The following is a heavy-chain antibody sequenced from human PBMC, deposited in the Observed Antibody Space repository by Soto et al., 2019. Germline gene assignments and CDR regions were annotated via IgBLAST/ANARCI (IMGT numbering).Heavy chain of an antibody. V-gene: IGHV4-31*03. J-gene: IGHJ3*02. D-gene: IGHD6-13*01. CDR1: GGSISSGGYY. CDR2: IYDSGST. Sequence: QVQLQESGPGLVKPSQTLSLTCTVSGGSISSGGYYWSWIRQHPGKGLEWIGYIYDSGSTYYNPSLKSRVTISAATSKNQYSLKLSSVTAADTAVYYCARLPSAGAFDIWGQGKMVTVSS. CDR3: ARLPSAGAFDI.